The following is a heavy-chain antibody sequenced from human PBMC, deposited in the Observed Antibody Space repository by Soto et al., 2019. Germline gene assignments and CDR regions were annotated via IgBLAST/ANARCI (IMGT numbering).Heavy chain of an antibody. J-gene: IGHJ4*01. D-gene: IGHD3-10*01. CDR3: ASVSSGSITMVRGVPISYYFDY. CDR1: GYTFTSYG. Sequence: GASVKASCKASGYTFTSYGISWVRQAPGQGLEWMGWISAYNGNTNYAQKLQGRVTMTTDTSTSTAYMELRSLRSDDTAVYYCASVSSGSITMVRGVPISYYFDYWGHGTLVTVSS. CDR2: ISAYNGNT. V-gene: IGHV1-18*01.